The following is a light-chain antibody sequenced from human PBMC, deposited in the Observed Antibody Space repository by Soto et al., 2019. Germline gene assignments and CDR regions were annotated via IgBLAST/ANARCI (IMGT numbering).Light chain of an antibody. CDR3: SAWDASLNGYV. V-gene: IGLV1-44*01. CDR1: SSNIGSKT. CDR2: SNY. J-gene: IGLJ1*01. Sequence: QSALTQPPSASGTPGQRVTISCSGGSSNIGSKTVNWYQQLPGTAPKLLIYSNYQRPSGVPDRFSDSKSGTSASLAISGLQSEDEADYYCSAWDASLNGYVFGTGTKVTVL.